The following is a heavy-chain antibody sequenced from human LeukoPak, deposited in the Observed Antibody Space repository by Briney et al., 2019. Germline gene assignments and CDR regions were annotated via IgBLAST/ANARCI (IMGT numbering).Heavy chain of an antibody. V-gene: IGHV3-53*01. D-gene: IGHD5-18*01. CDR2: IYSGGST. Sequence: PGGSLRLSCAASGFTVSRYYMSWVRQAPGKGLEWVSVIYSGGSTYYADSVKGRFTISRDNAKNSLYLQMNSLRAEDTAVYYCARDLSSLELWSTTYYYYMDVWGKGTTVTVSS. CDR1: GFTVSRYY. J-gene: IGHJ6*03. CDR3: ARDLSSLELWSTTYYYYMDV.